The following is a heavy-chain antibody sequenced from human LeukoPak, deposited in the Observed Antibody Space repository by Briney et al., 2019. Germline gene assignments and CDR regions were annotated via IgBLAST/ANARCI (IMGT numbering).Heavy chain of an antibody. CDR1: GFIFSTYA. D-gene: IGHD6-13*01. CDR3: ARVIRAAPGKGYFDY. Sequence: GGSLRLSCATSGFIFSTYALSWVRQAPGKGLEWASSISGSGGSTYHADSVKGRFTISRDSSKNTLYLQMNSLRAEDTAIYYCARVIRAAPGKGYFDYWGQGTLVAVSS. J-gene: IGHJ4*02. V-gene: IGHV3-23*01. CDR2: ISGSGGST.